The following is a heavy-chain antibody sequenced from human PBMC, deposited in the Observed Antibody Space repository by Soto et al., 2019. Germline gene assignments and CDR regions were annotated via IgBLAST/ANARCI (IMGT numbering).Heavy chain of an antibody. CDR3: GRGGRGFRRFGEKFPP. V-gene: IGHV1-18*01. CDR2: ISAYNGNT. D-gene: IGHD3-10*01. Sequence: QVQLVQSGAEVKKPGASVKVSCKASGYTFTSYGISWVRQAPGQGLEWMGWISAYNGNTNYAQKPQGRATMTTDTPTRKAYREGGSLRSDATAVYYWGRGGRGFRRFGEKFPPWGQGTLVTVPS. J-gene: IGHJ5*02. CDR1: GYTFTSYG.